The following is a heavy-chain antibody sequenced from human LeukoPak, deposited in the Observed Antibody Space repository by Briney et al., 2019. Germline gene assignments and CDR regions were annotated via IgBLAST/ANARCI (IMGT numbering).Heavy chain of an antibody. CDR2: IKQDGSEK. Sequence: GGSLRLSCAASGFTFSSYWMSWVRQAPGKGLEWVANIKQDGSEKYYVDSVKGRFTISRDNAKNSLYLQMNSLRAEDTAVYYCARSGQWLVLHYFDYWGQGTLVTVSS. D-gene: IGHD6-19*01. V-gene: IGHV3-7*03. CDR1: GFTFSSYW. J-gene: IGHJ4*02. CDR3: ARSGQWLVLHYFDY.